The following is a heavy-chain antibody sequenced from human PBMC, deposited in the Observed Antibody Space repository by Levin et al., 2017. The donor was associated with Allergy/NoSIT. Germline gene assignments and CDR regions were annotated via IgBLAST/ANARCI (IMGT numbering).Heavy chain of an antibody. V-gene: IGHV3-72*01. D-gene: IGHD1-14*01. CDR2: TRNKANSYTT. CDR3: ARLINRVHSD. Sequence: GESLKISCAASGFTFSDHYMDWVRQAPGKGLEWVGRTRNKANSYTTEYAASVKGRFTISRDDSKNSLYLQMNSLKTEDTAVYYCARLINRVHSDWGQGTLVTVSS. CDR1: GFTFSDHY. J-gene: IGHJ4*02.